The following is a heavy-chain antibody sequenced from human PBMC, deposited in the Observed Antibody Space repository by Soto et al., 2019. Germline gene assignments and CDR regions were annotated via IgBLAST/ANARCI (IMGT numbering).Heavy chain of an antibody. J-gene: IGHJ3*01. CDR2: LYYVDGS. V-gene: IGHV3-53*01. CDR3: ATWHEREHAYDV. Sequence: DVQLVESGGGLIQPGESLRLSCAAFGLTVSGKKYVAWVRQAPGKGLEWVSALYYVDGSFYADSVKGRFTTSSDSSKTTVYLQMNGLRPDDTAVYYCATWHEREHAYDVWGQGTTVTVSS. D-gene: IGHD1-1*01. CDR1: GLTVSGKKY.